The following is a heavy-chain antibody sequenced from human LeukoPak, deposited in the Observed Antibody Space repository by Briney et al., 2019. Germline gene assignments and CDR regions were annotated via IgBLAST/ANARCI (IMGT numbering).Heavy chain of an antibody. CDR1: GGTFSSYA. Sequence: SVKVSCKASGGTFSSYAISWVRQAPGQGLEWMGRIIPILGITNYAQKFQGRVTITADKSTSTVYMELRSLRSDDTAVYYCARELGIGDYYGMDVWGQGTTVTVSS. V-gene: IGHV1-69*04. CDR2: IIPILGIT. D-gene: IGHD7-27*01. CDR3: ARELGIGDYYGMDV. J-gene: IGHJ6*02.